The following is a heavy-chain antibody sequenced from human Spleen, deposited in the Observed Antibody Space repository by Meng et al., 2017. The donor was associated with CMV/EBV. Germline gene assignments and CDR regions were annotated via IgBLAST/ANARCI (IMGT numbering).Heavy chain of an antibody. J-gene: IGHJ4*02. V-gene: IGHV2-5*01. Sequence: TFSGVSISTSGVGVGWIRQPPGKALEWLALIYWNDDKRYSPSLKSRLTITKDTSKNQVVLTMTNMDPVDTATYYCARRIQLWLPFDYWGQGTLVTVSS. D-gene: IGHD5-18*01. CDR1: GVSISTSGVG. CDR2: IYWNDDK. CDR3: ARRIQLWLPFDY.